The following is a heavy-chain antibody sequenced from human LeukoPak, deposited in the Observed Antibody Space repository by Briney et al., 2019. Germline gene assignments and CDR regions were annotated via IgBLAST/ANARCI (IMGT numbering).Heavy chain of an antibody. CDR1: GFTFSSSW. D-gene: IGHD3-3*01. J-gene: IGHJ4*02. V-gene: IGHV3-74*01. Sequence: GGSLRLSCAASGFTFSSSWIHWVRQAPGKGLVWVSRITPDGSGTDYADSVKGRFTVSRDNAKNTLYLQMNSLRVEDTAVYYCAKSMSGPNDYWGQGTLVTVSS. CDR3: AKSMSGPNDY. CDR2: ITPDGSGT.